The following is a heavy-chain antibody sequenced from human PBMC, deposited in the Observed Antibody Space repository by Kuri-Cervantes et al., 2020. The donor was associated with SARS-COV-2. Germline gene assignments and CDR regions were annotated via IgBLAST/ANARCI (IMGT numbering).Heavy chain of an antibody. CDR1: GGSISSSSYY. J-gene: IGHJ1*01. Sequence: GSLRLSCTVSGGSISSSSYYWGWIRQPPGKGLEWIGSIYYSGSTYYNPSLKSRVTISVDTSKTQFSLKLSSVTAADTAVYYCASYPIFGGFLYFQHLGQGTLVTVSS. V-gene: IGHV4-39*07. CDR3: ASYPIFGGFLYFQH. CDR2: IYYSGST. D-gene: IGHD4-23*01.